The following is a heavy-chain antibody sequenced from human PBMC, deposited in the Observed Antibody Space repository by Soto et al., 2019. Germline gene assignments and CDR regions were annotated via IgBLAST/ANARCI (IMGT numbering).Heavy chain of an antibody. V-gene: IGHV1-18*01. CDR1: GYSFKTYG. D-gene: IGHD5-18*01. Sequence: QVQLVQSGAEVKKPGASVKVSCKASGYSFKTYGVGWVRQTPGQGLEWLGWINPSNGNTYYAQKFQGTVTVTTDTSTSTVYMELRSLLSDDQAVYYCTRDTRGEGWIPRDPFDYWGQGTQVTV. J-gene: IGHJ4*02. CDR3: TRDTRGEGWIPRDPFDY. CDR2: INPSNGNT.